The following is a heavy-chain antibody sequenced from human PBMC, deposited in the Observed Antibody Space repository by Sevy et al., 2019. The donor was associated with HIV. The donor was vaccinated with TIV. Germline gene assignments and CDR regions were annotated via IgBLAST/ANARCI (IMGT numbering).Heavy chain of an antibody. CDR3: AKRRVQSGLSGGGANYGMDV. V-gene: IGHV3-23*01. CDR1: GFPFSSYA. D-gene: IGHD2-8*02. J-gene: IGHJ6*02. CDR2: LIGGGSRT. Sequence: GGSLRLSCAASGFPFSSYAMSWVRQAPGKGLEWVSTLIGGGSRTYYADSVTGRLIIPKDNSRNPLYLQMNSLRAEDTAIYYCAKRRVQSGLSGGGANYGMDVCGRGTTVTVSS.